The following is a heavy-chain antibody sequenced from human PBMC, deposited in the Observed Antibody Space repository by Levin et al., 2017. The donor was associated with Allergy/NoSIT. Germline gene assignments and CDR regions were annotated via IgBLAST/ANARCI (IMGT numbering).Heavy chain of an antibody. D-gene: IGHD1-26*01. V-gene: IGHV4-34*01. CDR1: GGSFSGYY. J-gene: IGHJ6*02. Sequence: ASETLSLTCAVYGGSFSGYYWSWIRQPPGKGLEWIGEINHSGSTNYNPSLKSRVTISVDTSKNQFSLKLSSVTAADTAVYYCASELVPRLPHTKDYGMDVWGQGTTVTVSS. CDR2: INHSGST. CDR3: ASELVPRLPHTKDYGMDV.